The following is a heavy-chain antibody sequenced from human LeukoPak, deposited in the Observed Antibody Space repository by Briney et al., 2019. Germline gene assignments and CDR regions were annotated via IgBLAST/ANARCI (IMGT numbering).Heavy chain of an antibody. D-gene: IGHD3-22*01. V-gene: IGHV4-59*08. J-gene: IGHJ4*02. CDR2: IYYSGST. Sequence: SETLSLTCTVSGGSINSCYWSWIRQPPGKGLEWIGYIYYSGSTNYNPSLKSRVTISVDTSKNQFSLKLSSVTAADTAVYYCARGVSGYTVSFDYWGQGTLVTVSS. CDR3: ARGVSGYTVSFDY. CDR1: GGSINSCY.